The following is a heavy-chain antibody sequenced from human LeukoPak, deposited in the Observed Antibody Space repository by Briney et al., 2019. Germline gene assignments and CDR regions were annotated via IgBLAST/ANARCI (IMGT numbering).Heavy chain of an antibody. J-gene: IGHJ5*02. V-gene: IGHV4-38-2*02. Sequence: PSETLSLTCTVSGYSISSGYYWGWIRQPPRKGLEWIGSIYHSGSTYYNPSLKSRVTVSVDTSKNQFSLKLSSVTAADTAVYYCARIVVPAAILNWFDPWGQGTLVTVSS. D-gene: IGHD2-2*02. CDR1: GYSISSGYY. CDR3: ARIVVPAAILNWFDP. CDR2: IYHSGST.